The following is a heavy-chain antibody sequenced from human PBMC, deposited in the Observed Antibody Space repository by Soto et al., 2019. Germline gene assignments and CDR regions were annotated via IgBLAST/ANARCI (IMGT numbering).Heavy chain of an antibody. D-gene: IGHD6-13*01. J-gene: IGHJ4*02. V-gene: IGHV4-31*03. CDR1: GGSISSGGYY. CDR2: IYYSGST. Sequence: SETLSLTCTVSGGSISSGGYYWSWIRQHPGKGLEWIGYIYYSGSTYYNPSLKSRVTISVDTSKNQFSLKLSSVTAADTAVYYCARAPTYSSSWYDYWGQGTLVTVSS. CDR3: ARAPTYSSSWYDY.